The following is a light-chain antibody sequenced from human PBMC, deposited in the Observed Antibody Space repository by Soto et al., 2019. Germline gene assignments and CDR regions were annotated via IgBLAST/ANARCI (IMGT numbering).Light chain of an antibody. CDR2: DVS. J-gene: IGLJ1*01. Sequence: QSALTQPASVSGSPGQSISISCTGTSSDVGGYNYVSWHQQHPGKAPKLMIHDVSSRPSWGSNRFSGSKSGNTASLTISGLQAEDEADYYCSSYTSSSTDVFGTGTKLTVL. V-gene: IGLV2-14*01. CDR1: SSDVGGYNY. CDR3: SSYTSSSTDV.